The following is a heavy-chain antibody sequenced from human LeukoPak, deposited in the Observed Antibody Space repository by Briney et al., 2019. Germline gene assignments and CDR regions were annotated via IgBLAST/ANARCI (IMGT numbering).Heavy chain of an antibody. CDR1: GGSISSYY. Sequence: SETLSLTCTVSGGSISSYYWSWIRQPPGKGLEWIGYIYTSGSTNYNPSLKSRVTISVDTSKNQFSLKLSSVTAADTAVYYCARGYCSSTSCAHYYYMDVRGKGTTVTVSS. V-gene: IGHV4-4*09. CDR2: IYTSGST. CDR3: ARGYCSSTSCAHYYYMDV. J-gene: IGHJ6*03. D-gene: IGHD2-2*01.